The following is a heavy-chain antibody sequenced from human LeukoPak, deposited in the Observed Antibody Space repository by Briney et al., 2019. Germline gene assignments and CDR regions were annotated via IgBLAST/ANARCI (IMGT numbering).Heavy chain of an antibody. V-gene: IGHV1-69*13. CDR1: GDTFSSYA. CDR2: IIPIFGTA. D-gene: IGHD4-23*01. Sequence: GASVKVSCKASGDTFSSYAISWVRQAPGQGLEWMGGIIPIFGTANYAQKFQGRVTITADESTSTAYMELSSLRSEDTAVYYCALTRARKGPVVVSQRYYYYGMDVWGQGTTVTVSS. J-gene: IGHJ6*02. CDR3: ALTRARKGPVVVSQRYYYYGMDV.